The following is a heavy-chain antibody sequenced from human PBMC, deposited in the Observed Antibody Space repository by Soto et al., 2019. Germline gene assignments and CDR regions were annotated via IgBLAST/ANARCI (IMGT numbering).Heavy chain of an antibody. CDR1: GGSISSYY. J-gene: IGHJ6*02. D-gene: IGHD2-2*01. CDR2: IYYSGST. V-gene: IGHV4-59*01. CDR3: ARGGISPYCSSTSCYEYYYYYGMDV. Sequence: KTSETLSLTCTVSGGSISSYYWSWIRQPPGKGLEWIGYIYYSGSTNYNPSLKSRVTISVDTSKNQFSLKLSSVTAADTAVYYCARGGISPYCSSTSCYEYYYYYGMDVWGQGTTVTVSS.